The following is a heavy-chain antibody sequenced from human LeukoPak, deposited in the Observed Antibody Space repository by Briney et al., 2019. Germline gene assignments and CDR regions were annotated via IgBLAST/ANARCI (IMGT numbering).Heavy chain of an antibody. Sequence: PGGSLRLSCAASGFTFSNYGMSWVRQAPGKGLEWVSVISGSGDGTYYADSVKGRFTISRDNSKNTLYLQMNSLRAEDTAVYYCAKDLRYGDYFWLRADLPGGYWGQGTLVTVSS. CDR1: GFTFSNYG. CDR3: AKDLRYGDYFWLRADLPGGY. CDR2: ISGSGDGT. D-gene: IGHD4-17*01. V-gene: IGHV3-23*01. J-gene: IGHJ4*02.